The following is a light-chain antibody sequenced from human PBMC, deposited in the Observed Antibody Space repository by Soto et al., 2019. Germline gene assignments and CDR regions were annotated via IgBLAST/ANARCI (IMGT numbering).Light chain of an antibody. J-gene: IGKJ1*01. CDR2: GAS. CDR3: QQYNYWPPWT. V-gene: IGKV3-15*01. Sequence: EIVMTQSPATLSVSPGERATLSCRASQSVTSNLAWYQQKPGQAPRLLIYGASTRATGIPARFSGSGCGTEFTLTISSLQSEDCAVYYCQQYNYWPPWTFGQGTKVEIK. CDR1: QSVTSN.